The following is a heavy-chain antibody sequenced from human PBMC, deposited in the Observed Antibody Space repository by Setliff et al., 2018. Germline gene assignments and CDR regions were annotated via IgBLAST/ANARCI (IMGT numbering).Heavy chain of an antibody. CDR2: INTNTGNP. CDR1: GYTFSTYA. Sequence: ASVKVSCKGSGYTFSTYAIIWMRQAPGQGLEWMGWINTNTGNPSYAQGFTGRFVFSLDTSVSTAYLQISSLKGEDTGVYYCARASRYGTIRYRGDYYMDVWGKGTTVTVSS. V-gene: IGHV7-4-1*02. J-gene: IGHJ6*03. CDR3: ARASRYGTIRYRGDYYMDV. D-gene: IGHD5-12*01.